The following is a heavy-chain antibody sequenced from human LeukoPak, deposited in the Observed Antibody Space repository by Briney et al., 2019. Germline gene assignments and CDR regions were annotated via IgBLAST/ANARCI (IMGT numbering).Heavy chain of an antibody. V-gene: IGHV4-59*01. CDR1: GGSISSYY. D-gene: IGHD3-22*01. Sequence: SETLSLTCTVSGGSISSYYWSWIRQPPGKGLEWIGYIYYSGSTNYNPSLKSRVTISVDTSKNQFSLKLSSVTAADTAVYYCARAIPYYYDSSGYPIWDAFDIWGQGTMVTVSS. J-gene: IGHJ3*02. CDR2: IYYSGST. CDR3: ARAIPYYYDSSGYPIWDAFDI.